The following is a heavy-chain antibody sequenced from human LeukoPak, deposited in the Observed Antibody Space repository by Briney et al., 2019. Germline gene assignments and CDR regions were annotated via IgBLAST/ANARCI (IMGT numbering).Heavy chain of an antibody. V-gene: IGHV3-23*01. Sequence: QPGGSLRLSCTASGFTFSDSAMTWVRQAPGKGLEWVSAISTSGGGAIYTDSVKDRFTISRDNPKNTLYLQMNSLRAEDTAIYYCAKGGSYAPLDIWGQGTLVTVSS. CDR1: GFTFSDSA. J-gene: IGHJ4*02. CDR3: AKGGSYAPLDI. CDR2: ISTSGGGA. D-gene: IGHD1-26*01.